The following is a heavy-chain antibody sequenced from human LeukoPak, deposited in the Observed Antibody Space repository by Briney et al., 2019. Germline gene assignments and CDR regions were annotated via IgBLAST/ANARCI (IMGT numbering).Heavy chain of an antibody. V-gene: IGHV3-30*02. J-gene: IGHJ3*02. CDR3: AKDRGSYGRDAFDI. Sequence: GGSLRLSCAASGFMLSNSGMHFVRQAPGKGLEWVAFIRYDGNNKDYADSVKGRFTISRDNSKNTVYLQMNGPRPEDTAVYYCAKDRGSYGRDAFDIWGQGTMVTVSS. CDR2: IRYDGNNK. D-gene: IGHD3-10*01. CDR1: GFMLSNSG.